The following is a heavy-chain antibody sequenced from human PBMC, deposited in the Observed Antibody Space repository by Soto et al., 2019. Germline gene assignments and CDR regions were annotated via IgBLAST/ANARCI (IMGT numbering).Heavy chain of an antibody. CDR3: TRQYCSSTSCYPPESYYYYGMDV. Sequence: GGSLRLSCAASGFTFSDSAMHWVRQASGKGLEWVGRIRSKANSYATAYAASVKGRFTISRDDSKNTAYLQMNSLKTEDTAVYYCTRQYCSSTSCYPPESYYYYGMDVWGQGTTVTVSS. D-gene: IGHD2-2*01. V-gene: IGHV3-73*01. J-gene: IGHJ6*02. CDR2: IRSKANSYAT. CDR1: GFTFSDSA.